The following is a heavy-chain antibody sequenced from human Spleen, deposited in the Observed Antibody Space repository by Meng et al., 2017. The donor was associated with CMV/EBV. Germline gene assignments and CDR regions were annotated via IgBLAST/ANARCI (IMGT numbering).Heavy chain of an antibody. J-gene: IGHJ4*02. CDR1: GFTFSSYA. D-gene: IGHD3-3*01. Sequence: AGSGFTFSSYAMHWVGQATGKGLEWVAVISYDGSNKYYADSVKGRFTISRDNSKNTLYLQMNSLRAEDTAVYYCARDESIFGVVPDYWGQGTLVTVSS. CDR3: ARDESIFGVVPDY. V-gene: IGHV3-30*04. CDR2: ISYDGSNK.